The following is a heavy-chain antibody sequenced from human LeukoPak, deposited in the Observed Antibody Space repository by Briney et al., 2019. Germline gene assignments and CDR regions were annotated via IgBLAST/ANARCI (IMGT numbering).Heavy chain of an antibody. CDR2: TYPGDSDT. J-gene: IGHJ1*01. Sequence: GESLKISCKGSGYSFTSYCIGWVRQMPGKGLEWMGITYPGDSDTRYSPSFQGQVTISADKSISTAYLQWSSLKASDTAMYYCATGGYYDSSGYYPEYFQNWGQGTLVTVSS. D-gene: IGHD3-22*01. V-gene: IGHV5-51*01. CDR1: GYSFTSYC. CDR3: ATGGYYDSSGYYPEYFQN.